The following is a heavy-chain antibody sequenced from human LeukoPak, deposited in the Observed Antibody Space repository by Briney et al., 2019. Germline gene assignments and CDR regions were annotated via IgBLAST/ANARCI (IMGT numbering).Heavy chain of an antibody. Sequence: GGSLRPSCAASGFTFSRHWMGWVRQAPGKGLEWVANIKQDASQYYVDSVRGRFIISRDNAKNSLSLQMNSLRLEDTAVYYCARGPDFGDSLDYFDDWGQRSLVTVSS. J-gene: IGHJ4*02. CDR1: GFTFSRHW. D-gene: IGHD4-17*01. CDR3: ARGPDFGDSLDYFDD. V-gene: IGHV3-7*01. CDR2: IKQDASQ.